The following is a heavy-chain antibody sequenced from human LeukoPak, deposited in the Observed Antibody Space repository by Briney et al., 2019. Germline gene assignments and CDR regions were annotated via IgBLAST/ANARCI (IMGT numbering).Heavy chain of an antibody. CDR3: AKDIEYSSSSDGDY. CDR1: GFTFDDYG. V-gene: IGHV3-20*04. D-gene: IGHD6-6*01. CDR2: INWNGGST. J-gene: IGHJ4*02. Sequence: GGSLRLSCAASGFTFDDYGMSWVRQAPGKGLEWVSGINWNGGSTGYADSVKGRFTISRDNAKNSLYLQMNSLGAEDTALYYCAKDIEYSSSSDGDYWGQGTLVTVSS.